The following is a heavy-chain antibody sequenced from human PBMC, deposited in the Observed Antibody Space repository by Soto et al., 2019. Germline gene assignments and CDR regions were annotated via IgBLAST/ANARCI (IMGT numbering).Heavy chain of an antibody. Sequence: SETLSLTCTVSGGSISSSSYYWGWIRQPPGKGLEWIGSIYYSGSTYYNPSLKSRVTISVDTSKNQFSLKLSSVTAADTAVYYCARHAYYYDSSGYSISGAFDIWGQATMVTV. CDR1: GGSISSSSYY. D-gene: IGHD3-22*01. CDR3: ARHAYYYDSSGYSISGAFDI. CDR2: IYYSGST. V-gene: IGHV4-39*01. J-gene: IGHJ3*02.